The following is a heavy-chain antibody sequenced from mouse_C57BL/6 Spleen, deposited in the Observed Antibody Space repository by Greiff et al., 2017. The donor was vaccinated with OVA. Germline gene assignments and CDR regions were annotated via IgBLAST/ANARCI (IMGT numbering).Heavy chain of an antibody. CDR2: ISSGSSTI. CDR3: ATKDSEYAIDY. J-gene: IGHJ4*01. V-gene: IGHV5-17*01. Sequence: EVMLVESGGGLVKPGGSLKLSCAASGFTFSDYGMHWVRQAPEKGLEWVAYISSGSSTIYYADTVKGRFTISRDNAKNTLFLQMTSLRSEDTAMYYCATKDSEYAIDYWGQGTSVTVSS. CDR1: GFTFSDYG.